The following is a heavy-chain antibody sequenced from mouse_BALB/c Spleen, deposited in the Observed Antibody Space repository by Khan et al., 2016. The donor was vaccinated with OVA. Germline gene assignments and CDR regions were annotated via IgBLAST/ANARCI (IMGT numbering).Heavy chain of an antibody. Sequence: VQLKESGTELMRPGASVRLSCTTSGFTIKDYYIHWIKQRPDQGLEWIGWIDPENGNTIYDPKFQGKASITADTSSNTAYLQLSSLTSEDTAVYYGPSSILLYLASWGQGTTLIVSS. CDR2: IDPENGNT. CDR1: GFTIKDYY. CDR3: PSSILLYLAS. J-gene: IGHJ2*01. D-gene: IGHD2-3*01. V-gene: IGHV14-1*02.